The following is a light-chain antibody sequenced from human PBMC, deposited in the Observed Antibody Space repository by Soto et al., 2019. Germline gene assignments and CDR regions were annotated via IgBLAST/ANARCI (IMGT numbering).Light chain of an antibody. J-gene: IGKJ1*01. CDR3: QQYGSSPRT. CDR1: QSVSGSY. CDR2: GAS. V-gene: IGKV3-20*01. Sequence: EIVLTQSPGTLSLSPGERVTLSCRASQSVSGSYLAWYQQKAGQAPRLLIYGASTRATGIPDRFSGSGSGTDFTLTSSRLEPEDCAVYYCQQYGSSPRTFGQGTKVESK.